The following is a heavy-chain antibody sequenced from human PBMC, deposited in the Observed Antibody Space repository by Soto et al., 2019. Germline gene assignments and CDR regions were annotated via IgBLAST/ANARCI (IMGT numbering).Heavy chain of an antibody. CDR2: IHVSGAT. CDR1: GGYVRSGGDQ. Sequence: SETLSHTKSVSGGYVRSGGDQWTWIRQSPGNAPEWIGYIHVSGATNSNPSLKGRDTISIDTSKNQFSLKLTSVTPADSGVYYCARDGHGMDVWGLGTTVTVSS. V-gene: IGHV4-61*08. J-gene: IGHJ6*02. CDR3: ARDGHGMDV.